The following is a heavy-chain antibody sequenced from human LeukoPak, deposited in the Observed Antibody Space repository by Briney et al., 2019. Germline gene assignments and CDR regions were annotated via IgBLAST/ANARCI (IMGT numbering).Heavy chain of an antibody. V-gene: IGHV3-30*02. CDR2: IRYDGSNK. CDR3: AKDLVRTVTSAFDY. D-gene: IGHD4-17*01. J-gene: IGHJ4*02. CDR1: GFTFSSYD. Sequence: GRSLRLSCAASGFTFSSYDMHWVRQAPGKGLEWVAFIRYDGSNKYYADSVKGRFTISRDNSKNTLYLQMNSLRAEDTAVYYCAKDLVRTVTSAFDYWGQGTLVTVSS.